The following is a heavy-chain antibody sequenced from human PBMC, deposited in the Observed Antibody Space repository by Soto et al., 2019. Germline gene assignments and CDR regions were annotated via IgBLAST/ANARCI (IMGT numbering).Heavy chain of an antibody. CDR1: GGSISSSSYY. D-gene: IGHD6-19*01. Sequence: SSETLSLTCTFSGGSISSSSYYLGWIRQPPGKGLEWIGSIYYSGSTYYNPSLKSRVTISVDTSKNQFSLKLSSVTAADTAVYYCVRWGGSDTVAGTADYYYYGMDVWGQGTTVTVSS. J-gene: IGHJ6*02. CDR3: VRWGGSDTVAGTADYYYYGMDV. V-gene: IGHV4-39*01. CDR2: IYYSGST.